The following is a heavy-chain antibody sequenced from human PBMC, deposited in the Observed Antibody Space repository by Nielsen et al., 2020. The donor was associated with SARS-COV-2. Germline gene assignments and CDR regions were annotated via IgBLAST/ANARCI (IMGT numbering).Heavy chain of an antibody. CDR1: GFTFSSYA. CDR3: AKKGPYYYDSSGYSPENAFDI. D-gene: IGHD3-22*01. V-gene: IGHV3-23*01. CDR2: ISGSGGST. J-gene: IGHJ3*02. Sequence: GGSLRLSCAASGFTFSSYAMSWVRQAPGKGLEWVSAISGSGGSTYYADSVKGRFTISRDNSKNTLYLQMNSLRAEDTAVYYCAKKGPYYYDSSGYSPENAFDIWGQGTMVTVSS.